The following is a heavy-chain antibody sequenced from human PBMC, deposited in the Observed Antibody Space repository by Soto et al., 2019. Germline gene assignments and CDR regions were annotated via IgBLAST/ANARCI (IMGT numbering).Heavy chain of an antibody. CDR2: MNPNSGNT. CDR1: GYTFTSYD. V-gene: IGHV1-8*01. J-gene: IGHJ6*02. D-gene: IGHD6-13*01. CDR3: ARGVAAAGDYYGMDV. Sequence: SVKVSCKASGYTFTSYDINWVRQATGQGLEWMGWMNPNSGNTGYAQKFQGRVTMTKNTSISTAYMELSSLRSEDTAVYYCARGVAAAGDYYGMDVWGQGTTVTVSS.